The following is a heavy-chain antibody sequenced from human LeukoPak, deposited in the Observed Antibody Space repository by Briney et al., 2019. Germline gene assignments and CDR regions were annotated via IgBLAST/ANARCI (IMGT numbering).Heavy chain of an antibody. D-gene: IGHD3-22*01. CDR1: GFTFSSYW. CDR2: VKQDGSEK. J-gene: IGHJ6*02. Sequence: GGSLRLSCAASGFTFSSYWMSWVRQAPGKGLEWVANVKQDGSEKYYVDSVKGRFTISRDNARNSLYLQMNSLRAEDTAVYYCARESYYYDSSGYYYDDTYYYYGMDVWGQGTTVTVSS. V-gene: IGHV3-7*01. CDR3: ARESYYYDSSGYYYDDTYYYYGMDV.